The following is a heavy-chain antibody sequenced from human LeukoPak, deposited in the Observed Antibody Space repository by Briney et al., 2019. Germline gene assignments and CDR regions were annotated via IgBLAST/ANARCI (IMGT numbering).Heavy chain of an antibody. CDR2: INTNTGNP. CDR1: GYTFTSYG. V-gene: IGHV7-4-1*02. D-gene: IGHD2-2*01. J-gene: IGHJ4*02. Sequence: ASVKVSCKASGYTFTSYGISWVRQAPGQGLEWMGWINTNTGNPTYAQGFTGRFVFSLDTSVSTAYLQISSLKAEDTAVYYCARSYCSTTSCPGPCFDYWGQGSLVTVSS. CDR3: ARSYCSTTSCPGPCFDY.